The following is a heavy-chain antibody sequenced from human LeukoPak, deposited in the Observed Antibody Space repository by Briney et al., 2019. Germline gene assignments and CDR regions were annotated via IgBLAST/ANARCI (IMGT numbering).Heavy chain of an antibody. CDR1: GFPFSNFG. Sequence: GGSLRLSCTASGFPFSNFGMHWVRQAPDEGLEWVAVISYDGSNKYYADSVKGRFTISRDNSKNALYLQMNSLRADDTAVYYCAKGGLRYFDWLGEYWGQGTLVTVSS. CDR2: ISYDGSNK. D-gene: IGHD3-9*01. J-gene: IGHJ4*02. V-gene: IGHV3-30*18. CDR3: AKGGLRYFDWLGEY.